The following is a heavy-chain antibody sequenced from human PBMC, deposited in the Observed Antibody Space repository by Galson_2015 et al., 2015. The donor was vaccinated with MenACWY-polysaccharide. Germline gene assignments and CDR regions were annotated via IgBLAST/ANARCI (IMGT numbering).Heavy chain of an antibody. CDR3: ARTTRSYYYSLDV. D-gene: IGHD1-1*01. J-gene: IGHJ6*02. Sequence: SLRLSCAASGFTFSTYWMHWVRQAPGKGLVWVSRIKSDGSSTSYADSVKGRFTISRDNAKNTLYLQMNSLRAEDTAVYYCARTTRSYYYSLDVWGQGTTVTVSS. CDR1: GFTFSTYW. V-gene: IGHV3-74*01. CDR2: IKSDGSST.